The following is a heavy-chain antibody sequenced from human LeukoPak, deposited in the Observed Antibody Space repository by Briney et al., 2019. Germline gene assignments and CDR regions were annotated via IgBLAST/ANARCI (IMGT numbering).Heavy chain of an antibody. CDR3: ARDALNAYYYVSHREFSGCFDY. D-gene: IGHD3-10*02. CDR2: ISSSSSYI. J-gene: IGHJ4*02. V-gene: IGHV3-21*01. CDR1: GFTFSSYS. Sequence: PGGSLRLSCAASGFTFSSYSMNWVRQAPGKGLEWASSISSSSSYIYYADSVKGRFTISRDNAKNSLYLQMNSLRAEDTAVYYCARDALNAYYYVSHREFSGCFDYWGQGTLVTVSS.